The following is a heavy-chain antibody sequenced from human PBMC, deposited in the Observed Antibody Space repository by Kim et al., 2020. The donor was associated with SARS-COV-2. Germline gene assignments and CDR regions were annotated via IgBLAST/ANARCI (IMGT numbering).Heavy chain of an antibody. CDR2: ISGSGGST. Sequence: GGSLRLSCAASGFTFSSYAMSWVRQAPGKGLEWVSAISGSGGSTYYADSVKGRFTISRDNSKNTLYLQMNSLRAEDTAVYYCAKDPNSSGYYWQGLWIFFYYGMDVWGQGTTVTVSS. CDR3: AKDPNSSGYYWQGLWIFFYYGMDV. D-gene: IGHD3-22*01. CDR1: GFTFSSYA. V-gene: IGHV3-23*01. J-gene: IGHJ6*02.